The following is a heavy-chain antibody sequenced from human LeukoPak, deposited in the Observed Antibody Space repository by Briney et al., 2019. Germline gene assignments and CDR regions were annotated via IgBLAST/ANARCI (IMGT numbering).Heavy chain of an antibody. J-gene: IGHJ4*02. CDR1: GGSLSSYY. D-gene: IGHD3-10*01. CDR2: MHRDGRS. V-gene: IGHV4-34*01. CDR3: ARGIKRYYYYGLGSFPYDS. Sequence: PSETLSLTCAVYGGSLSSYYWSRVRQSPGKGLEWIGEMHRDGRSDYNPSLGSRVTISVDASKNQFSLYLRSMTAADTAVYYCARGIKRYYYYGLGSFPYDSWGQGSLVTVSS.